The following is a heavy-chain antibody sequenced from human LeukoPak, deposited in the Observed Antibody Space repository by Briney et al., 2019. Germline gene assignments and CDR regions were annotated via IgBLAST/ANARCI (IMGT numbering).Heavy chain of an antibody. J-gene: IGHJ3*02. Sequence: GGTLRLSCVASGFTFSSYGMSWVRQAPGKGLEWVSAISGSGGSTYYADSVKGRFTISRDNSKNTLYLQMNSLRAEDTAVYYCAKDLRDLDGLDAFDIWGQGTMVTVSS. CDR1: GFTFSSYG. CDR3: AKDLRDLDGLDAFDI. V-gene: IGHV3-23*01. D-gene: IGHD3/OR15-3a*01. CDR2: ISGSGGST.